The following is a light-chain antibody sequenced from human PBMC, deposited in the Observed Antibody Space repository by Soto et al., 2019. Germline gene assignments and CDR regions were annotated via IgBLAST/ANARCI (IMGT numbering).Light chain of an antibody. J-gene: IGKJ1*01. CDR3: QQSYNTHSWT. CDR2: AAS. CDR1: HNIYYY. V-gene: IGKV1-39*01. Sequence: DIQMTQSPSSLSASVEDRIIITCSASHNIYYYLDWYQLQLGKTPKLLIYAASHLQSGVPSRFRGSGSGTDFTLTISSLQPADFATYYCQQSYNTHSWTFGQGTKVDIK.